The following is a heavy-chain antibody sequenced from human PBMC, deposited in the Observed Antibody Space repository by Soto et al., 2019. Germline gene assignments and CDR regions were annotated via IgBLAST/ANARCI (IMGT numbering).Heavy chain of an antibody. V-gene: IGHV3-53*01. CDR3: ARVPHRFRSSSNYI. D-gene: IGHD6-6*01. CDR1: GITVSGNY. CDR2: IYSGGST. J-gene: IGHJ4*02. Sequence: SLRLSCAASGITVSGNYMAWVRQAPGKGLAWVSLIYSGGSTFYTDSVRGRFIISRDNSKNTLYLQMNSLRAEDTAMYYCARVPHRFRSSSNYIWGQGTLVTVSS.